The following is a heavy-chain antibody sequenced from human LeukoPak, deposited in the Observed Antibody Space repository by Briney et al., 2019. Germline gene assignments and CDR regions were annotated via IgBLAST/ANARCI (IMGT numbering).Heavy chain of an antibody. CDR2: FDGNGPNT. V-gene: IGHV3-23*01. D-gene: IGHD3-3*01. J-gene: IGHJ6*02. Sequence: GGSLRLSCAASGFTFSSFAMTWVRQAPGKGLEWVSGFDGNGPNTYYADSVKGRFTISRDNSKNTLYLQMNSLRAEDTAVYYCARDLPGITIFGVVIPHYYYYGMDVWGQGTTVTVSS. CDR1: GFTFSSFA. CDR3: ARDLPGITIFGVVIPHYYYYGMDV.